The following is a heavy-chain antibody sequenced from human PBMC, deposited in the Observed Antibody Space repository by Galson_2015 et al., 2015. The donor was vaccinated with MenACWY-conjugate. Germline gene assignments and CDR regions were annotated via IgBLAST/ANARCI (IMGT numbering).Heavy chain of an antibody. D-gene: IGHD3-22*01. CDR1: GYTFITYA. J-gene: IGHJ4*02. V-gene: IGHV1-3*01. CDR3: ARDLDTRGYYLDY. Sequence: SVKVSCKASGYTFITYAIHWVRQAPGQRLEWMGWIMAGNDNTKYSQKFQGRVTITRDTSASTVYMELSSLRSEDTAVYYCARDLDTRGYYLDYWGQGALVTVSS. CDR2: IMAGNDNT.